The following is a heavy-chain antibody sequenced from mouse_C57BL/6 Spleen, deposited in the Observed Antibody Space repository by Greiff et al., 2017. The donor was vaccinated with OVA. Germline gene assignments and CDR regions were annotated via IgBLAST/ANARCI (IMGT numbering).Heavy chain of an antibody. V-gene: IGHV5-6*01. CDR1: GFTFSSYG. CDR2: ISSGGSYT. D-gene: IGHD4-1*01. CDR3: ARVGPGFDY. Sequence: EVKLMESGGDLVKPGGSLKLSCVASGFTFSSYGMSWVRQTPDKRLEWVATISSGGSYTYYPDSVKGRFTISRDNAKNTLYLQMSSLKSEDTAMYYCARVGPGFDYWGQGTTLTVSS. J-gene: IGHJ2*01.